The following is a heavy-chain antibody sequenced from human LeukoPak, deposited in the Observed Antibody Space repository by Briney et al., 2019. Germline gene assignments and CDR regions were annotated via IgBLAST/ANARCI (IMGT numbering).Heavy chain of an antibody. CDR2: IHSSGSPI. V-gene: IGHV3-48*03. CDR1: GFTFSSYE. CDR3: ARDTIYGDSAY. J-gene: IGHJ4*02. Sequence: QPGGSLRLSCAASGFTFSSYEMNWVRQAPGKGLEWVSYIHSSGSPIYYADSVKGRFTISRDNAKSSLYLQMNSLRADDTAVYYCARDTIYGDSAYWGQGTLVTVSS. D-gene: IGHD4-17*01.